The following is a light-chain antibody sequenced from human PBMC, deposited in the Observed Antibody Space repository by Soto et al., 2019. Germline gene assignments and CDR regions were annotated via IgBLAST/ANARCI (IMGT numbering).Light chain of an antibody. CDR3: QQYNDNWT. V-gene: IGKV1-5*03. CDR2: KAS. J-gene: IGKJ1*01. Sequence: DIQMTQPPSTLSASVGDRVTITCRASQSISSWLAWYQQKPGKAPKLLIYKASTLESGVPSRFSGSGSGTELTRAIISLRPYDSATYYCQQYNDNWTFGQGTKVE. CDR1: QSISSW.